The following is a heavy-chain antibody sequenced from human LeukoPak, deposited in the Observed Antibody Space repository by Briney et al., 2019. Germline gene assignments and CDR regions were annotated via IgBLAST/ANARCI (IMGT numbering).Heavy chain of an antibody. CDR1: GFTFSDYW. J-gene: IGHJ5*02. V-gene: IGHV3-7*01. Sequence: GGSLRLSCAASGFTFSDYWMSWVRQAPGKGLEWVANIKQDGSEKHYVDSLRGRFTISRDNAKNSLDLQMNSLRAEGTAVYFCARDLYYFDSSGYYASDLWGQGTLVTVSS. D-gene: IGHD3-22*01. CDR2: IKQDGSEK. CDR3: ARDLYYFDSSGYYASDL.